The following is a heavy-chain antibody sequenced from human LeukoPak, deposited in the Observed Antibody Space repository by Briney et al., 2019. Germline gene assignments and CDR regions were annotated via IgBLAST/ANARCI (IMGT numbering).Heavy chain of an antibody. Sequence: GASVKVSCKASGYTFTGYYMHWVRQAPGQGLEWMGWINPNSGGTNYAQKFQGRVTMTRDTSISTAYMELSRLRSDDTAVYYCAREYSSGYYHRALDPWGQGTLVTVSS. CDR1: GYTFTGYY. V-gene: IGHV1-2*02. J-gene: IGHJ5*02. D-gene: IGHD3-22*01. CDR2: INPNSGGT. CDR3: AREYSSGYYHRALDP.